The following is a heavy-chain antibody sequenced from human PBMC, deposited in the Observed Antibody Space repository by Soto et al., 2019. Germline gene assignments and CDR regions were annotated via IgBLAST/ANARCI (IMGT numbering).Heavy chain of an antibody. Sequence: QVQLVESGGGVVQPGRSLRLSCAASGFTFSSYGMHWVRQAPGKGLEWVAVISYDGSNKYYTDSVKGRFTISRDNSKNTLYLQMNSPRAEDTAVYYCAKMVTKDSSSWYPTPDAFDIWGQGTMVTVSS. J-gene: IGHJ3*02. CDR1: GFTFSSYG. V-gene: IGHV3-30*18. D-gene: IGHD6-13*01. CDR3: AKMVTKDSSSWYPTPDAFDI. CDR2: ISYDGSNK.